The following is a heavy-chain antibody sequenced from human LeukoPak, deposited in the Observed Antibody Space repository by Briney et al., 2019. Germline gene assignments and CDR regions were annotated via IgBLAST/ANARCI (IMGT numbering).Heavy chain of an antibody. CDR3: ASRKLGNDY. Sequence: PSETLSLTCTISGGSVSDYYWGWIRQSPGKGREWIGYTYHTGSTSYSPSLKSRVTISADTSQNQFSLKLSSVTAADTAVYYCASRKLGNDYWGQGTLVTVSS. CDR2: TYHTGST. J-gene: IGHJ4*02. CDR1: GGSVSDYY. D-gene: IGHD7-27*01. V-gene: IGHV4-59*02.